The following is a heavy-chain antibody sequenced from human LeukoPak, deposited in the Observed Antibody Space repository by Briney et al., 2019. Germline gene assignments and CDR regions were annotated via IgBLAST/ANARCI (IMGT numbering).Heavy chain of an antibody. CDR3: TRPPRNDYNDAFDI. D-gene: IGHD5-24*01. V-gene: IGHV3-73*01. CDR2: IRSKAHSYAT. Sequence: PGGSLRLSCAASGFTFSGSSMHWVRQASGKGLEWVGRIRSKAHSYATAYAASVKGRFTISRDDSKNTACLQMNSLKSDDTAVYYCTRPPRNDYNDAFDIWGQGTMVTVSS. CDR1: GFTFSGSS. J-gene: IGHJ3*02.